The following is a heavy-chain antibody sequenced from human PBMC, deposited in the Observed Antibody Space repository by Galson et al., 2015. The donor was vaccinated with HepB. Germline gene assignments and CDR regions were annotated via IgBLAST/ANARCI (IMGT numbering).Heavy chain of an antibody. CDR1: GGTFSNYA. Sequence: SVKVSCKASGGTFSNYAISWVRQAPGQGPEWMGGIIPIFGTANYAQKFQGRVTITADESTTTAYMELSSLRSEDTAVYYCARDYLGASAAGIGYFDYWGQGTLVTVSS. J-gene: IGHJ4*02. V-gene: IGHV1-69*13. CDR3: ARDYLGASAAGIGYFDY. D-gene: IGHD6-13*01. CDR2: IIPIFGTA.